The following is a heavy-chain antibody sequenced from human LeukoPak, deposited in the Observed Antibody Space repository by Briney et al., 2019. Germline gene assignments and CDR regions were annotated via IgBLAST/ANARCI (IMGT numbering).Heavy chain of an antibody. V-gene: IGHV1-8*01. J-gene: IGHJ6*02. CDR3: ARGLRPPPRFYDFWSGYYTGVADHYYYGMDV. D-gene: IGHD3-3*01. Sequence: GSSVKVSCKASGYTFTSYDINWVRQATGQGLEWMGWMNPNSGNTGYAQKFQGRVTMTRNTSISTAYMELSSLRSEDTAVYYCARGLRPPPRFYDFWSGYYTGVADHYYYGMDVWGQGTSVTVSS. CDR2: MNPNSGNT. CDR1: GYTFTSYD.